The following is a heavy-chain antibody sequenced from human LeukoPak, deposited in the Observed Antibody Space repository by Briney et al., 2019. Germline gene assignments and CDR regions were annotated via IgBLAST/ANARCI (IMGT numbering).Heavy chain of an antibody. CDR3: ASGIDAFHI. D-gene: IGHD1-14*01. J-gene: IGHJ3*02. V-gene: IGHV4-39*07. Sequence: SETLSLTCTVSGGSISSSSYYWGWIRQPPGKGLEWIGSIYYSGSTYYNPSLKSRVTISVDTSKNQFSLNLNSVTAADTAVYYCASGIDAFHIWGQGTMVTVSS. CDR2: IYYSGST. CDR1: GGSISSSSYY.